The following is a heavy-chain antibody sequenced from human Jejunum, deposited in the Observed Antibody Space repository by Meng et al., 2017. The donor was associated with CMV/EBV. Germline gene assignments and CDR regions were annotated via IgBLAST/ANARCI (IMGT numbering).Heavy chain of an antibody. J-gene: IGHJ4*02. CDR1: GYTVTDYY. Sequence: SGYTVTDYYIQWVRQATGQGLEWMGWINPKTGDTKYPQKLQGRVTLTRDMSINTVYMEMTRLSSDDTAMYYCAKDAGSFLDYFFDFWGQGTLVTVSS. D-gene: IGHD1-26*01. CDR3: AKDAGSFLDYFFDF. CDR2: INPKTGDT. V-gene: IGHV1-2*02.